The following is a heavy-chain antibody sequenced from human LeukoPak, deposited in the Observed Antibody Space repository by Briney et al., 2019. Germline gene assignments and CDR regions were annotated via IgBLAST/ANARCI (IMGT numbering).Heavy chain of an antibody. D-gene: IGHD6-13*01. J-gene: IGHJ1*01. V-gene: IGHV4-39*07. CDR3: ARELEMYSSTWYGYFHH. CDR1: GGSISSFY. Sequence: TSETLSLTCTVSGGSISSFYWGWIRQPPGKGLEWIGTIYYSGSTYYNASLKSRVTISVDTSKNQFSLKLSSVTAADTAVYYCARELEMYSSTWYGYFHHWGQGTLVTVSS. CDR2: IYYSGST.